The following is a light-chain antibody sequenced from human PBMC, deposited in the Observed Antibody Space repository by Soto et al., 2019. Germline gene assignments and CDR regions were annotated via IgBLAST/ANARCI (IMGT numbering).Light chain of an antibody. CDR1: QGIRNE. V-gene: IGKV1-17*01. CDR2: AAS. CDR3: LQHNSYPLT. J-gene: IGKJ1*01. Sequence: DIQMTQSPSSLSASVGDRVTITCRASQGIRNELAWYQQKAGKAPKRLIYAASSLQGGVPSRFSGSGSGTEFTLTITSVQPEDFATYYCLQHNSYPLTFGQGTKVEVK.